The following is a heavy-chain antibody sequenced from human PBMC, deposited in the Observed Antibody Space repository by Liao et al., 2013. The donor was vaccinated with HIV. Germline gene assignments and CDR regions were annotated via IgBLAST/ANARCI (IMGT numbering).Heavy chain of an antibody. CDR1: GGSFSDYY. CDR3: ARSVDADYGSGSYYMDV. D-gene: IGHD3-10*01. CDR2: INHSGST. V-gene: IGHV4-34*01. J-gene: IGHJ6*03. Sequence: QVQLQQWGAGLLKPSETLSLTCAVYGGSFSDYYWSWIRQPPGKGLEWIGEINHSGSTNYNPSLKSRITISVDTSKNQFSLKLSSVTAADTAVYYCARSVDADYGSGSYYMDVWGKGTTVTVSS.